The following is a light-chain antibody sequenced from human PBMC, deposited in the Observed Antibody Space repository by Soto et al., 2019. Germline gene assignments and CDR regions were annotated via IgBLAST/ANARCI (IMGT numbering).Light chain of an antibody. V-gene: IGKV3-20*01. J-gene: IGKJ1*01. Sequence: EVVLTQSPATLSLSPGEGATLSCRASQSVSSSYLAWYQQKRGQAPSLLMYGASRRATGIPERFSGSGSGTDFTLTISRLEPEDFAVYYCQQYGSSPRTFGQGTKVDIK. CDR2: GAS. CDR3: QQYGSSPRT. CDR1: QSVSSSY.